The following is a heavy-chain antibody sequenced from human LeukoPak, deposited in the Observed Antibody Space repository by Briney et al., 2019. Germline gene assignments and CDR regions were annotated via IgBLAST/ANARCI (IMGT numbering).Heavy chain of an antibody. J-gene: IGHJ6*03. CDR1: GGTFSSYA. CDR3: ATGAQHYYYYYMDV. Sequence: SVKVSCKPSGGTFSSYATSWVRQAPGQGLEWMGGIIPIFGTANYAQKFQGRVTITTDESTSTAYMELSSLRSEDTAVYYCATGAQHYYYYYMDVWGKGTTVTVSS. CDR2: IIPIFGTA. D-gene: IGHD7-27*01. V-gene: IGHV1-69*05.